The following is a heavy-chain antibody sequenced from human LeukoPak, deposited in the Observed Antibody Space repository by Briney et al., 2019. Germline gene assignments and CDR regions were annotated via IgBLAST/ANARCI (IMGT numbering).Heavy chain of an antibody. Sequence: GGSLRLSCAASGFTFSSYWMSWVRQAPGKGLEWVANIKQDGSEKYYVDSVKGRFTISRDNAKNSLYPQMNSLRAEDTAVYYCAREYSSGCTDYWGQGTLVTVSS. CDR3: AREYSSGCTDY. V-gene: IGHV3-7*01. CDR1: GFTFSSYW. CDR2: IKQDGSEK. D-gene: IGHD6-19*01. J-gene: IGHJ4*02.